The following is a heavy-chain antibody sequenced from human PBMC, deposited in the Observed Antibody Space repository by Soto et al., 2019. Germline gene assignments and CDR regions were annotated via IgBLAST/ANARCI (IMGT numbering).Heavy chain of an antibody. CDR2: ITSDTKTI. D-gene: IGHD6-19*01. CDR3: ARSVEGHFDY. CDR1: GFTFSVYS. J-gene: IGHJ4*02. V-gene: IGHV3-48*02. Sequence: EVQLVESGGDLVQRGGSLRLSCVASGFTFSVYSMNWVRQAPGKGLEWVSYITSDTKTIKYADSVKGRFTISRDNAQTSVSLQMNSLRDEDTAVYYCARSVEGHFDYWGQGNVVTVSS.